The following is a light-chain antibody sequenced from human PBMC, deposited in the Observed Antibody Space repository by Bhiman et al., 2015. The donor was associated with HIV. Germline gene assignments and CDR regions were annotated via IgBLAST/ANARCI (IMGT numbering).Light chain of an antibody. CDR2: DKN. CDR3: HSRDSSGSHVL. Sequence: SSELTQDPAMSVALGQTVRITCRGDSLRNYYASWYQQKPGQAPVLVMYDKNNRPSGIPDRFSASSSGNTASLTITGSRAEDEADYYCHSRDSSGSHVLFGGGTKLTVL. J-gene: IGLJ2*01. CDR1: SLRNYY. V-gene: IGLV3-19*01.